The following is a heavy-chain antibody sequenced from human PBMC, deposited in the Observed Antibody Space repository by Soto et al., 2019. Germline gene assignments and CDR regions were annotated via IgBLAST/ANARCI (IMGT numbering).Heavy chain of an antibody. CDR3: ARGDREDIAVVVGVRPGEYGVDV. D-gene: IGHD2-15*01. V-gene: IGHV3-30-3*01. Sequence: QVQLVESGGGVVKPGRSLRLSCAASGFTFRSYAMHWVRQAPGKGLECVAVISYDGSNKFYRDYVKGRFTISRDNSKNKLYLQINSLRYEDTAVYYCARGDREDIAVVVGVRPGEYGVDVWGQGTTVTVSS. J-gene: IGHJ6*02. CDR2: ISYDGSNK. CDR1: GFTFRSYA.